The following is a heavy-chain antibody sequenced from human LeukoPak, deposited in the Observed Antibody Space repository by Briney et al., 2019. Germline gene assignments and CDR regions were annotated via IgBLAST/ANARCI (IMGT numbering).Heavy chain of an antibody. Sequence: GGSLRLSCAASGFTFSNYGMHWVRPAPGKGLEWVAFIRSDGINKYHADSVKGRFTISRDNSKNTLYLQMNSLRAEDTAVYYCAKLGKTENHYGSGRFSYYYYMDVWGKGATVTISS. D-gene: IGHD3-10*01. CDR2: IRSDGINK. J-gene: IGHJ6*03. V-gene: IGHV3-30*02. CDR3: AKLGKTENHYGSGRFSYYYYMDV. CDR1: GFTFSNYG.